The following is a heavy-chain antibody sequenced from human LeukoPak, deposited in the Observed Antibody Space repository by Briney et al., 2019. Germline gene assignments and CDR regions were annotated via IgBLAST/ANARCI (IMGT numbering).Heavy chain of an antibody. CDR2: IKQDGGEK. D-gene: IGHD2-15*01. J-gene: IGHJ4*02. CDR1: GFTVSSNY. V-gene: IGHV3-7*01. CDR3: ARVPTYCSGGSCYPGYFDY. Sequence: GGSLRLPCAASGFTVSSNYMSWVRQAPGKGLEWVANIKQDGGEKYYVDSVKGRFTISRDNAKNSLFLQMNSLRAEDTAVYYCARVPTYCSGGSCYPGYFDYWGQGTLVTVSS.